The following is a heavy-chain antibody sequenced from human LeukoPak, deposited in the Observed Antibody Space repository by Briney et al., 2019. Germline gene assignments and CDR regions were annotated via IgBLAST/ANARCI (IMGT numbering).Heavy chain of an antibody. D-gene: IGHD3-10*01. Sequence: GGSLRLSCAASGVTFSSDWMSWVRQAPGKGLEWVANIKQDGSEKYYVDSVKGRFTMSRDNAKNSLYLQMNSLRAEATAVYYCASQITMVRGVPGVRYFDYWGQGTLVTVSS. CDR2: IKQDGSEK. CDR1: GVTFSSDW. V-gene: IGHV3-7*03. J-gene: IGHJ4*02. CDR3: ASQITMVRGVPGVRYFDY.